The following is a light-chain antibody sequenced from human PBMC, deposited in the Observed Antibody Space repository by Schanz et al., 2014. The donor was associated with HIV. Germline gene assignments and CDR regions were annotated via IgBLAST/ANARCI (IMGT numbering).Light chain of an antibody. Sequence: QSVLTQPPSASGTPGQRVTISCSGSSSNVGSNTVNWYHQLAETAPRLLIYTNNQRPSGVPARFSGTQSGTSASLAITGLQAEDEADYYCQSYDSSLNSYVFGSGTKLTVL. V-gene: IGLV1-44*01. J-gene: IGLJ1*01. CDR3: QSYDSSLNSYV. CDR1: SSNVGSNT. CDR2: TNN.